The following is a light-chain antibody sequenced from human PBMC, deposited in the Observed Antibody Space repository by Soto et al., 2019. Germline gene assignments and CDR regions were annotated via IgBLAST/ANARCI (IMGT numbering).Light chain of an antibody. CDR1: QNIDSAY. J-gene: IGKJ1*01. CDR2: GAS. V-gene: IGKV3-20*01. CDR3: QRYGSSPT. Sequence: EVVLTQSPGTLSLSPGERATLSCRASQNIDSAYLAWCQQKPGQAPRVLIYGASRRATDIPDRFSGSGSGTEFTLAISRLEPEDSAVYYCQRYGSSPTFGQGTKVEI.